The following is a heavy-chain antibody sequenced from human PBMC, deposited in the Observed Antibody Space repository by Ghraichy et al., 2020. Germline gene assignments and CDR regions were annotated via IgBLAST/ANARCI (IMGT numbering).Heavy chain of an antibody. CDR2: IYYSGST. D-gene: IGHD3-9*01. CDR1: GGTISSYY. V-gene: IGHV4-59*08. Sequence: SETLSLTCTVSGGTISSYYRRWIRQPPGKGLEWIGYIYYSGSTNYNPSLKSRVTISVNTSKNQFSLKLSSVTAADTAVYYCARHFDWWNWFDPWGQGTLVTVSS. CDR3: ARHFDWWNWFDP. J-gene: IGHJ5*02.